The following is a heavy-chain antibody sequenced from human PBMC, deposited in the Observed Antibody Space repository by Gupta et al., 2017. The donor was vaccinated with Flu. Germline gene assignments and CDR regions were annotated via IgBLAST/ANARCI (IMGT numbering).Heavy chain of an antibody. V-gene: IGHV3-23*01. Sequence: EVQLLESGGGLVQPGGSLRLSCAASGFTFSSYAMSWVRQAPGKGLEWVSGVLDTGSSTYYADSVKGRFTISRDNSKNTLYLQMSSLRVEDTAVYYCAKGPTQRSMVPNYWGQGALVTVSS. CDR1: GFTFSSYA. D-gene: IGHD3-10*01. J-gene: IGHJ4*02. CDR2: VLDTGSST. CDR3: AKGPTQRSMVPNY.